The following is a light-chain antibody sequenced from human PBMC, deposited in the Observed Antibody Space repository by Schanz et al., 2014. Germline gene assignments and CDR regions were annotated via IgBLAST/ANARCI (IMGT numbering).Light chain of an antibody. CDR3: QQHGSSLT. J-gene: IGKJ3*01. CDR1: QSISSTS. CDR2: GAY. V-gene: IGKV3-20*01. Sequence: EIVLTQSPGTLSLSPGEGATLFCRASQSISSTSLAWYQQKPGQAPRLLIYGAYSRATGIPDRFSGSGSGTDFTLTISRLEPEDFAVYYCQQHGSSLTFGPGTKVDVK.